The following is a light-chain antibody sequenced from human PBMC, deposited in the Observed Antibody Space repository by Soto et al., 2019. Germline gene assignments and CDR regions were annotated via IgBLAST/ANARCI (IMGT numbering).Light chain of an antibody. CDR3: QQRRLGVT. J-gene: IGKJ3*01. CDR1: QSVSIY. V-gene: IGKV3-11*01. Sequence: EIVLTQSPATLSLSPGERATLSCRPSQSVSIYLAWYQQKPRQAARLLIYDASKRATGIPAMFSGSGSWTDFTFTINNLEPEDVAVYYCQQRRLGVTFGPGTKVDIK. CDR2: DAS.